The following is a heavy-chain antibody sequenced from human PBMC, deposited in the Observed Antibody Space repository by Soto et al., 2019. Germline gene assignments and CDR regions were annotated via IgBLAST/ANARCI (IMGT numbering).Heavy chain of an antibody. V-gene: IGHV3-53*04. CDR1: GFTVSSNY. Sequence: EVQLVESGGGLVQPGGSLRLSCAASGFTVSSNYMSWVRQAPGKGLEWVSVIYSGGSTYYADSVKGRFTISRHNSKNTLYLQMNSLRAEDTAVYYCARTITMVRGPLFDPWAREPWSPSPQ. J-gene: IGHJ5*02. D-gene: IGHD3-10*01. CDR2: IYSGGST. CDR3: ARTITMVRGPLFDP.